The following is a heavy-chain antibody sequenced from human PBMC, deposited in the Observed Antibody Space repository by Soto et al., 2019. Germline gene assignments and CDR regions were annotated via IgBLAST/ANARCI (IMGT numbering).Heavy chain of an antibody. J-gene: IGHJ6*02. D-gene: IGHD2-8*01. CDR1: GGSISSGGYY. CDR3: AREREVYATPYGMDV. Sequence: SETLSLTCTVSGGSISSGGYYWSWIRQHPGKGLEWIGYIYYSGSTYYNPSLESRVTISVDTSKNQFSLKLSSVTAADTAVYYCAREREVYATPYGMDVWGQGTTVTVSS. CDR2: IYYSGST. V-gene: IGHV4-31*03.